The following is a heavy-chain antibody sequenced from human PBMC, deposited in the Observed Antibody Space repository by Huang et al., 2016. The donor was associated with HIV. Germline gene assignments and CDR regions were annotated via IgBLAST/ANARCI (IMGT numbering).Heavy chain of an antibody. V-gene: IGHV1-24*01. CDR3: ATGFDVFFDF. J-gene: IGHJ4*02. CDR2: FDTEIGET. Sequence: QVQLVQSRAEVKKPGASVKVSCKVSEYPLTELSLHWVRQPPGKGLEWMGGFDTEIGETIYAQKFQGRVTMTEDTSTGTAFMELSGLRPEDTAVYYCATGFDVFFDFWGQGTLVTVSS. D-gene: IGHD3-9*01. CDR1: EYPLTELS.